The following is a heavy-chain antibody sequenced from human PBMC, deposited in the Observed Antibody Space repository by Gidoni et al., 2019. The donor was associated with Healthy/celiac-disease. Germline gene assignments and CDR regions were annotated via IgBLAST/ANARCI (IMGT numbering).Heavy chain of an antibody. Sequence: QVQLVQSGAEVKKPGASVKVSCKASGYTFTSYAINWVRQATGQGLEWMGWMNPNRGNTGYAQKFQGRVTMTRNTSISTAYMELSSLRSEDTAVYYCARGIGYCSSTSCYDWFDPWGQGTLVTVSS. D-gene: IGHD2-2*01. CDR3: ARGIGYCSSTSCYDWFDP. J-gene: IGHJ5*02. V-gene: IGHV1-8*01. CDR1: GYTFTSYA. CDR2: MNPNRGNT.